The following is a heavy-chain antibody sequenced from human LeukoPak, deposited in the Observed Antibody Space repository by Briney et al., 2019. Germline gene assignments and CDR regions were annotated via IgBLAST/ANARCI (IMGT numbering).Heavy chain of an antibody. V-gene: IGHV3-21*01. Sequence: GGCLRLCCAASGFTFSSYRMNWVRQAPGKGLEWVSSISSSSSYIYYADSVKGRFTISRDNAKNSLYLQMNSLRAEDTAVYYCARPGGVGATTSGGQGTLVTVSS. CDR1: GFTFSSYR. CDR2: ISSSSSYI. CDR3: ARPGGVGATTS. J-gene: IGHJ4*02. D-gene: IGHD1-26*01.